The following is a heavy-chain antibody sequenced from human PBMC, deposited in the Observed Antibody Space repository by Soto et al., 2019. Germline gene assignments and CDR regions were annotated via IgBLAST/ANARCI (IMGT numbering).Heavy chain of an antibody. CDR1: GFTFSNAW. Sequence: GGSLRLSCAASGFTFSNAWMSWVRQAPGKGLEWVGRIKSKTDGDNTYYADSVKGRFIISRDKSKNTLYLQMNNLRAEDTAVYYCARFPRIALAAFDCWGQGRMVTVSS. J-gene: IGHJ4*02. D-gene: IGHD6-19*01. CDR2: IKSKTDGDNT. CDR3: ARFPRIALAAFDC. V-gene: IGHV3-15*01.